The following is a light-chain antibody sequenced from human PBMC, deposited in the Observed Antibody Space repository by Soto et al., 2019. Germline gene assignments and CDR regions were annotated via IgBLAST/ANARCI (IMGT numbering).Light chain of an antibody. CDR1: QSVRRD. CDR3: QQCEKWPFT. V-gene: IGKV3-15*01. CDR2: AAS. J-gene: IGKJ2*01. Sequence: EIVMTQSPGTLSVSLGERVTLSCRASQSVRRDLAWYRQRPGQVPRLLFYAASTRATDVPGTFSGSGSGTEFTLTISSLQFEAFAVYYCQQCEKWPFTFGQGTKLEIK.